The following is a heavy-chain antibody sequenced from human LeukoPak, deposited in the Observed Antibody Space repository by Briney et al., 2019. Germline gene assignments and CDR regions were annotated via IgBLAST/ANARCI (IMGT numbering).Heavy chain of an antibody. V-gene: IGHV3-7*01. D-gene: IGHD3-16*02. CDR1: GFTFSNYW. Sequence: GGSLRLFCAASGFTFSNYWMSWVRQAPGKGLEWVANIKQDGSEKYYVDSVKGRFTISRDNAKNSLSLQMNSLRAEDTAVYYCARIWGSYRSGFDYWGQGTLVTVSS. CDR2: IKQDGSEK. CDR3: ARIWGSYRSGFDY. J-gene: IGHJ4*02.